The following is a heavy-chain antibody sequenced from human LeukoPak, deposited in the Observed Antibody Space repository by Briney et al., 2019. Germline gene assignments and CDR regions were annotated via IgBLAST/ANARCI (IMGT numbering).Heavy chain of an antibody. CDR3: ARGVGYCSGGTCYSYYYGMDV. J-gene: IGHJ6*02. V-gene: IGHV4-31*03. Sequence: PSQTLSLTCTVSGGSISSSGYYWSWIRQRPGKGREWIGYIFYSGSTNYNPSLTSRLSISVDTDETQFSLRLRSLTAADTAVYYCARGVGYCSGGTCYSYYYGMDVWGQGTTVTVSS. D-gene: IGHD2-15*01. CDR1: GGSISSSGYY. CDR2: IFYSGST.